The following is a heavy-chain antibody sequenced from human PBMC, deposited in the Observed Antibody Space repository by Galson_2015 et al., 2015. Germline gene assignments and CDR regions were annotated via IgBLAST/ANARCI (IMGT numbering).Heavy chain of an antibody. CDR2: FDPENGET. CDR3: ATAGIAAAAKGPFDY. CDR1: GYTPTDLS. V-gene: IGHV1-24*01. Sequence: SVKAPCKVSGYTPTDLSFTWGRQAPGKGLEWLGGFDPENGETIYAQKFQGRVTMTEDTSTDTAYMELSSLRSEDTAVYYCATAGIAAAAKGPFDYWGQGTLVTVSS. D-gene: IGHD6-13*01. J-gene: IGHJ4*02.